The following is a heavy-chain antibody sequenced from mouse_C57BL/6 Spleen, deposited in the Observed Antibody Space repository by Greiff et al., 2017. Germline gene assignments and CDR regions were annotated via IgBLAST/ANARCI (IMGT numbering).Heavy chain of an antibody. CDR3: TRGYGSPYYFDY. D-gene: IGHD1-1*01. CDR2: IDPETGGT. CDR1: GYTFTDYE. Sequence: VQLKESGAELVRPGASVTLSCKASGYTFTDYEMHWVKQTPVHGLEWIGAIDPETGGTAYNQKFKGKAILTADKSSSTAYMELRSLTSEDSAVYYCTRGYGSPYYFDYWGQGTTLTVSS. V-gene: IGHV1-15*01. J-gene: IGHJ2*01.